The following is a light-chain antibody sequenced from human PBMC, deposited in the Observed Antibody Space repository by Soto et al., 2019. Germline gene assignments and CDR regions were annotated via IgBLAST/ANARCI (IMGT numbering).Light chain of an antibody. V-gene: IGKV1-33*01. CDR1: QDISNH. J-gene: IGKJ5*01. CDR3: QQFDNLPIT. Sequence: DTQLTQSPSSLSAFVGDRVTITCQASQDISNHLNWYQQKPGKAPKLLIYDASNSETGVPSRFSGSESGTDFNFTISSLLPEHIATYYCQQFDNLPITFGQGTRLEIK. CDR2: DAS.